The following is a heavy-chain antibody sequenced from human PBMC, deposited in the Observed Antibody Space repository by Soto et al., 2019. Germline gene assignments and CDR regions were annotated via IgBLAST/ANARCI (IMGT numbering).Heavy chain of an antibody. CDR2: IYYSGST. D-gene: IGHD6-19*01. V-gene: IGHV4-39*01. J-gene: IGHJ5*01. Sequence: SETLSLTCTVSGGTISISSYYLGWIRQPPGKGLERIGSIYYSGSTYYNPSLKSRVTISVDTSKNQFSLKLSSVTAADTAVYYCATAVRGGSSGWHRLNWFDPWDKG. CDR3: ATAVRGGSSGWHRLNWFDP. CDR1: GGTISISSYY.